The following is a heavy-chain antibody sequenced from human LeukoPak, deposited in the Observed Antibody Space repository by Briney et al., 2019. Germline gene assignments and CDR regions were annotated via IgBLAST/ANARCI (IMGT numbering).Heavy chain of an antibody. CDR1: GFTVSSNY. CDR3: ARDAGFYSSSYVR. Sequence: GSLRLSCAASGFTVSSNYMSWVRQAPGKGLEWVSVIYSGGSTYYADSVKGRFTISRDNSKNTLYLQMNSLRAEDTAVYYCARDAGFYSSSYVRWGQGTLVTVSS. J-gene: IGHJ4*02. CDR2: IYSGGST. V-gene: IGHV3-53*01. D-gene: IGHD6-13*01.